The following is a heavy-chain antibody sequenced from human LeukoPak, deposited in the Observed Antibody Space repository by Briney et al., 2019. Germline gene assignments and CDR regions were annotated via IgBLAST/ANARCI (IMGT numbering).Heavy chain of an antibody. CDR1: GFSFSNYG. Sequence: GRSLRLSCAASGFSFSNYGLHWVRQAPGKGLEWVAFISYDGVNKYYVDSVKGRFTISRENSKNTLYLQMNSLRTEDTAVFYCTKDRTYSGAADFDSWGQGTLVTVSS. J-gene: IGHJ4*02. CDR3: TKDRTYSGAADFDS. V-gene: IGHV3-30*18. CDR2: ISYDGVNK. D-gene: IGHD2-21*01.